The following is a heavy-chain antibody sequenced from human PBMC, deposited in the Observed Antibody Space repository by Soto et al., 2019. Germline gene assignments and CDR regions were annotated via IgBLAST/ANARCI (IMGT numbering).Heavy chain of an antibody. J-gene: IGHJ3*02. CDR3: ARGHEYGGNSDAFDI. CDR1: GGTFSSYT. D-gene: IGHD2-21*02. V-gene: IGHV1-69*02. Sequence: GASVKVSCKASGGTFSSYTISWVRQAPGQGLEWMGRIIPILGIANYAQKFQGRVTITADESTNTAYMELRSLLSEDTAVYYCARGHEYGGNSDAFDIWGQGTVVTVSS. CDR2: IIPILGIA.